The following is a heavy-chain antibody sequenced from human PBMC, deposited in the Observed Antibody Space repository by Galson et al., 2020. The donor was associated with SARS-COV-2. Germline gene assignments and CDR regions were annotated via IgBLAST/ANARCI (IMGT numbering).Heavy chain of an antibody. CDR2: ISAYNGNT. CDR1: GYTFSSYG. D-gene: IGHD4-17*01. Sequence: ASVKVSCKASGYTFSSYGITWVRQAPGQGLEWMGWISAYNGNTNYAQKVQGRVTMTTDASTTKAYMEMRSLRSDDTAVYYCARVRHDYGDYFDYWGQGTLVTVSS. CDR3: ARVRHDYGDYFDY. V-gene: IGHV1-18*01. J-gene: IGHJ4*02.